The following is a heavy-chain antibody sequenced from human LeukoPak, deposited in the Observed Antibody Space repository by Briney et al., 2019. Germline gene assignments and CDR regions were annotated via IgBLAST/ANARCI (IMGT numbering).Heavy chain of an antibody. CDR1: GFTFSSYA. Sequence: GSLRLSCAASGFTFSSYAMSWVRQAPGKGLEWVSAISGSGGSTYYADSVKGRFTISRDNSKNTLYLQMNSLRAEDTAVYYCARVMWMGWYFDSWGQGTLVTVSS. J-gene: IGHJ4*02. V-gene: IGHV3-23*01. D-gene: IGHD5-12*01. CDR3: ARVMWMGWYFDS. CDR2: ISGSGGST.